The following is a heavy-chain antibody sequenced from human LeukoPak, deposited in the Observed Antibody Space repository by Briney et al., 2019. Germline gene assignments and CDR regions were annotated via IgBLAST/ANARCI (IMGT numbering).Heavy chain of an antibody. CDR1: GGSLSSGSYY. V-gene: IGHV4-39*01. CDR3: ARNNTLMMYPRGGEDKGFDY. D-gene: IGHD2-8*01. Sequence: SGTLSLTCTVSGGSLSSGSYYWGWIRQPPGKGLEWIGSIFYGGSTHYNPSLKSRVTISVDTSKNEFSLKLSSVTAADTAVYYCARNNTLMMYPRGGEDKGFDYWGQGTLVTVSS. J-gene: IGHJ4*02. CDR2: IFYGGST.